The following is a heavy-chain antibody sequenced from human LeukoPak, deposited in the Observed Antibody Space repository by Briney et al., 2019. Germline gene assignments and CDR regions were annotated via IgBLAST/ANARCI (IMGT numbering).Heavy chain of an antibody. D-gene: IGHD5-12*01. V-gene: IGHV3-30-3*01. CDR1: GFTFSSYA. Sequence: PGRSLRLSCAASGFTFSSYAMHWVRQAPGKGLEWVAVISYDGSNKYYADSVKGRFTISRDNSKNTQYLQMNSLRAEDTAVYYCARRVDSYYYYYMDVWGKGTTVTVSS. CDR3: ARRVDSYYYYYMDV. CDR2: ISYDGSNK. J-gene: IGHJ6*03.